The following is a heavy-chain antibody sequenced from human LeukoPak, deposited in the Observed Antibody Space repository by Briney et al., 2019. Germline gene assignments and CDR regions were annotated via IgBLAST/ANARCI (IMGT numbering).Heavy chain of an antibody. CDR1: GGSISSYY. D-gene: IGHD6-13*01. J-gene: IGHJ2*01. V-gene: IGHV4-59*01. Sequence: PSETLSLTCTVSGGSISSYYWSWIRQPPGKGLEWIGYIDYSGSTTYNPSLKSRVTISVDTSKNQFSLKLSSVAAADTAVYYCARTGMAAAGRHWYFALWGRGTLVTVSS. CDR2: IDYSGST. CDR3: ARTGMAAAGRHWYFAL.